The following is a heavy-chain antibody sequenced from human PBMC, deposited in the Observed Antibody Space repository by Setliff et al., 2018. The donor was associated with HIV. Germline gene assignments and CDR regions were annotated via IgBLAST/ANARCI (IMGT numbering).Heavy chain of an antibody. CDR2: INGGNGST. CDR1: GYTFRRLS. CDR3: AGPRSPGGYYFDY. D-gene: IGHD2-15*01. V-gene: IGHV1-3*01. J-gene: IGHJ4*02. Sequence: ASVKVSCKASGYTFRRLSMHWVRQAPGQSLEWMGWINGGNGSTKYSQKFQGRVTITSDTSASIACMELNSLRSEDTAVYYCAGPRSPGGYYFDYWGQGTLVTVSS.